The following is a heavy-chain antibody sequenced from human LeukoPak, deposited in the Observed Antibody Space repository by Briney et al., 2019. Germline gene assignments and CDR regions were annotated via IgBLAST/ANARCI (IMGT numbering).Heavy chain of an antibody. CDR2: INPNSGGT. V-gene: IGHV1-2*06. D-gene: IGHD2-2*01. CDR1: GYTFTGYY. Sequence: ASVKVSCKASGYTFTGYYIHWVRQAPGQGLEWMGRINPNSGGTNYAQRFQGRATMTRGTSISTAYMELSRLRSDDTAVYFCARDLGSTRGYWGQGTLVTVSS. J-gene: IGHJ4*02. CDR3: ARDLGSTRGY.